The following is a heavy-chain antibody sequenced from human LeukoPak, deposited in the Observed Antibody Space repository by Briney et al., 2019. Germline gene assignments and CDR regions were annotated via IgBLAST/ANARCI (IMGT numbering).Heavy chain of an antibody. CDR3: ATPGALDY. D-gene: IGHD3-10*01. V-gene: IGHV3-30*02. Sequence: GGSLRLSCAASGFTFSSYGMHWVRQAPGKGLEWVAFIRYDGTNKYYADSVKGRFTISRDNYKNTLYLKMNNLRAEDTAVYYCATPGALDYWGQGTLVTVSS. J-gene: IGHJ4*02. CDR2: IRYDGTNK. CDR1: GFTFSSYG.